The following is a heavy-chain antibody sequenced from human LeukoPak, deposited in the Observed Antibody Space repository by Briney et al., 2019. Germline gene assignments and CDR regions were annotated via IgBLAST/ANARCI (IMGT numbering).Heavy chain of an antibody. D-gene: IGHD2/OR15-2a*01. V-gene: IGHV1-2*02. Sequence: GAVKVSCKASGYTFTGYYMHWARQAPGQGLEWMGWIITNSGGTNYAQKFQGRVTMTRDTSISTAYMELSRLRSDDTAVYYCARAPKRLGSPSFSPTPDYWGQGTLVTGFS. CDR3: ARAPKRLGSPSFSPTPDY. J-gene: IGHJ4*02. CDR2: IITNSGGT. CDR1: GYTFTGYY.